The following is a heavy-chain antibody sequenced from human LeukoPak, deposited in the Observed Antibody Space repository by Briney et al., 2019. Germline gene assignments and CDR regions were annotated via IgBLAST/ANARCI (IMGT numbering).Heavy chain of an antibody. D-gene: IGHD4-17*01. J-gene: IGHJ4*02. CDR1: GGSISSSSYY. CDR2: IYYSGST. V-gene: IGHV4-39*01. Sequence: SETLSLTCTVSGGSISSSSYYWGWIRQPPGKGLEWIGSIYYSGSTYYNPSLKSRVTISVDTSKNQFSLKLSSVTAADTAVYYCAGYGDYFEGLWWYYFDNWGQGTLVTVSS. CDR3: AGYGDYFEGLWWYYFDN.